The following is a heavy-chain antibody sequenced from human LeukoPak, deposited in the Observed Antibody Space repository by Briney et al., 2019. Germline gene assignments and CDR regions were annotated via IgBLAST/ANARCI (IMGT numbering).Heavy chain of an antibody. J-gene: IGHJ4*02. Sequence: SETLSLTCTVSGGSISSYYWSWIRQPPGKGLEWIGYIYYSGSTNYNPSLKSRVTISVDTSKNQFSLKLSSVTAADTAVYYCARVSSLRPYYFDYWGQGTLVTVSS. CDR2: IYYSGST. V-gene: IGHV4-59*08. CDR3: ARVSSLRPYYFDY. D-gene: IGHD6-19*01. CDR1: GGSISSYY.